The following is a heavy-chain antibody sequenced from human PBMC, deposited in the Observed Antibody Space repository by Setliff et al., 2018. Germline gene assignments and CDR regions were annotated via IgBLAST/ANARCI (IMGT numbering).Heavy chain of an antibody. CDR1: GGSFSGYY. D-gene: IGHD3-3*01. Sequence: ASETLSLTCAVYGGSFSGYYWSWIRQPPGKGLEWIGEINHSGSTNYNPSLKSRVTISVDTSKNQFSLKLSSVTAADTAVYYCAREQSNYDFWSGYYGSYYYYMDVWGKGTTVTVSS. V-gene: IGHV4-34*01. CDR3: AREQSNYDFWSGYYGSYYYYMDV. J-gene: IGHJ6*03. CDR2: INHSGST.